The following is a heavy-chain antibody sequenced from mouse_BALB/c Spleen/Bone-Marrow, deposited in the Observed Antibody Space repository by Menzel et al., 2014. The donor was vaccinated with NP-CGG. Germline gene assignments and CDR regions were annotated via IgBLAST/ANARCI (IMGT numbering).Heavy chain of an antibody. J-gene: IGHJ2*01. CDR2: IYPGDGDT. V-gene: IGHV1-87*01. D-gene: IGHD2-12*01. Sequence: QVQLQQSGAELARPGASVKLSCKASGYTFTSYWMQWVKQRPGQGLEWIGAIYPGDGDTRYTQKFKGKATLTADKSSSTAYMQLSSLASEDSAVYYCARRRHEYYFDYWGQGTTLTVSS. CDR1: GYTFTSYW. CDR3: ARRRHEYYFDY.